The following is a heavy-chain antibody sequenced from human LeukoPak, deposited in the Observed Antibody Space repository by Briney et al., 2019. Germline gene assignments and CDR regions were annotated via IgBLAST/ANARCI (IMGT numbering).Heavy chain of an antibody. CDR3: ARNTPTYQTPRY. V-gene: IGHV3-48*01. J-gene: IGHJ4*02. CDR1: GFTFSSYS. CDR2: ISPTSSTI. Sequence: GGSLRLSCAASGFTFSSYSMNWVRQAPGKGLEWVSYISPTSSTIYYADSVKGRFTISRDNAKSSLYLQMNSLRADDTAVYYCARNTPTYQTPRYWGQGTLVTVSS.